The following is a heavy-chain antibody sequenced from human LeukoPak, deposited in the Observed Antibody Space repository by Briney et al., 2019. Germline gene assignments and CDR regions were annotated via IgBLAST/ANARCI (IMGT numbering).Heavy chain of an antibody. D-gene: IGHD3-10*01. CDR1: GFTFDDYA. Sequence: GGSLRLSCVASGFTFDDYAMHWVRQAPGKGLEWVSGISWSGDKVGYEDSVQGRFTISRDNAKNTLYLQMNSLRAEDTAVYYCASMDGSGSYYPYNYGMDVWGQGTTVTVSS. J-gene: IGHJ6*02. V-gene: IGHV3-9*01. CDR2: ISWSGDKV. CDR3: ASMDGSGSYYPYNYGMDV.